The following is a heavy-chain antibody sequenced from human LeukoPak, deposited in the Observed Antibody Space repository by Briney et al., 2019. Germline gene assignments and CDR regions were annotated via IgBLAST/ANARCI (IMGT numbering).Heavy chain of an antibody. J-gene: IGHJ4*02. V-gene: IGHV1-18*01. Sequence: ASVKVSCKASGYSFTNYDISWVRQAPGQGLEWMGWISPNNGDTEYAQKLQGRLTMTTDTSTNTAYMELRSLRSDDTAVYYCARDPPTGSLSFDYWGQGTLVTVSS. CDR2: ISPNNGDT. D-gene: IGHD4-17*01. CDR1: GYSFTNYD. CDR3: ARDPPTGSLSFDY.